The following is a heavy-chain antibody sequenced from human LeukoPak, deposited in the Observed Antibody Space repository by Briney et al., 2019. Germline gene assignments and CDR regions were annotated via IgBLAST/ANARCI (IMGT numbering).Heavy chain of an antibody. V-gene: IGHV1-18*01. J-gene: IGHJ6*02. Sequence: GASVKVSCKASGYTFTSYGISWVRQAPGQGLEWMGWISACNGNTNYAQKLQGRVTMTTDTSTSTAYMELRSLRSDDTAVYYCARGAPSSSWTYYYYYGMDVWGQGTTVTVSS. CDR1: GYTFTSYG. CDR2: ISACNGNT. CDR3: ARGAPSSSWTYYYYYGMDV. D-gene: IGHD6-13*01.